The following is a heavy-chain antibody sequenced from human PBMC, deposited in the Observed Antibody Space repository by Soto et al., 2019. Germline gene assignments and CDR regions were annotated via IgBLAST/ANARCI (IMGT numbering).Heavy chain of an antibody. V-gene: IGHV1-18*01. CDR1: GYTFTNFG. D-gene: IGHD3-16*01. CDR3: ARWGTPIDY. J-gene: IGHJ4*02. Sequence: QVQLVQSGAEVKKPGASVKVSCKASGYTFTNFGISWVRQAPGQGLEWMGWISAYNGNTNYAQKFQGRVTMNTDTSKSTAYMEVRSLRFDDTAVYYCARWGTPIDYWGQGTLVTVSS. CDR2: ISAYNGNT.